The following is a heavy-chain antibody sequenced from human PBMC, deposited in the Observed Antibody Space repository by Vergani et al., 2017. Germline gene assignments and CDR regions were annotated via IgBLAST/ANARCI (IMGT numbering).Heavy chain of an antibody. CDR2: INTNTDNP. CDR3: ARGRYNWRPQVDY. CDR1: GGTFSSYA. V-gene: IGHV7-4-1*02. J-gene: IGHJ4*02. D-gene: IGHD1-1*01. Sequence: QVQLVQSGAEVKKPGSSVKVSCKASGGTFSSYAISWVRQAPGQGLQWMGWINTNTDNPTYAQGFTGRFVFSLDTSVSTAYLQINSLKAEDTAVYYCARGRYNWRPQVDYWGQGTLVTVSS.